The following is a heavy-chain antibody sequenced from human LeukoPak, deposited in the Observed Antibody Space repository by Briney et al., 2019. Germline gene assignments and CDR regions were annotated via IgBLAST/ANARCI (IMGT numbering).Heavy chain of an antibody. CDR1: GGTFSSYA. CDR2: MNPNSGNT. D-gene: IGHD3-3*01. Sequence: GASVKVSCKASGGTFSSYAINWVRQATGQGLEWMGWMNPNSGNTGYAQKFQGRVTMTRNTSISTAYMELSSLRSEDTAVYYCARGLIHYDFWSGYYTRFDYWGQGTLVTVSS. J-gene: IGHJ4*02. V-gene: IGHV1-8*02. CDR3: ARGLIHYDFWSGYYTRFDY.